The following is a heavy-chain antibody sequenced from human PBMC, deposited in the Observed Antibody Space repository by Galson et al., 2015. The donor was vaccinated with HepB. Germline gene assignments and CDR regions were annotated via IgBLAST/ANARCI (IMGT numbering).Heavy chain of an antibody. J-gene: IGHJ4*02. CDR1: GYTFTSYG. CDR3: ARDRWEMATITSLDY. CDR2: ISAYNGNT. D-gene: IGHD5-24*01. V-gene: IGHV1-18*04. Sequence: SVKVSCKASGYTFTSYGISWVRQAPGQGLEWMGWISAYNGNTNYAQKLQGRVTVTTDTSTSTAYMELRSLRSDDTAVYYCARDRWEMATITSLDYWGQGTLVTVSS.